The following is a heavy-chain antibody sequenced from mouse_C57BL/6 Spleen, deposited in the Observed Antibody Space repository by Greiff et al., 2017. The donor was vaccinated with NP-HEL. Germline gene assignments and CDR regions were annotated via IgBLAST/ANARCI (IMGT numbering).Heavy chain of an antibody. V-gene: IGHV14-2*01. D-gene: IGHD3-2*02. CDR3: ASLDSSGYDFDY. CDR2: IAPEDGET. Sequence: VQLQPSGAELVKPGASVKLSCTASGFNIKDYYMPWVKQRTEQGLEWIGRIAPEDGETKYAPKFQGTATITADPSSNTAYLQLSSLTSEDTAVYYCASLDSSGYDFDYGGQGTTLTVSS. CDR1: GFNIKDYY. J-gene: IGHJ2*01.